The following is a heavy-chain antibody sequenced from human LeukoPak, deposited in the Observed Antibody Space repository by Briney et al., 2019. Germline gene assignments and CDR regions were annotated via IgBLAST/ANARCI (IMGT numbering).Heavy chain of an antibody. V-gene: IGHV4-59*08. Sequence: SETLSLTCTVSGGSISDNYWSWIRQSPGKGLEWIGYAYYSGHTNYNSSLKSRVTMSLDTSKSQFSLRLSSVTAADTAVYFCARHPFATPFDYWGPGTLVTVSS. CDR2: AYYSGHT. CDR3: ARHPFATPFDY. CDR1: GGSISDNY. J-gene: IGHJ4*02. D-gene: IGHD2-15*01.